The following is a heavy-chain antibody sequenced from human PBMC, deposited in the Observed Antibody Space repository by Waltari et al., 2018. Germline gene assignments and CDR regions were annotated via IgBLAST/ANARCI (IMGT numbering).Heavy chain of an antibody. V-gene: IGHV3-33*01. Sequence: QVQLVESGGGVVQPGRSLRLSCTASGFSFSNYGMHWARQAPGKGLEWVEVILYDGSNKYYADSVKGRFTISRDNSKNTLYLQMNSLRAEDTAIYYCAREGAGTGRTFDYWGQGTLVTVSS. D-gene: IGHD1-1*01. CDR3: AREGAGTGRTFDY. J-gene: IGHJ4*02. CDR2: ILYDGSNK. CDR1: GFSFSNYG.